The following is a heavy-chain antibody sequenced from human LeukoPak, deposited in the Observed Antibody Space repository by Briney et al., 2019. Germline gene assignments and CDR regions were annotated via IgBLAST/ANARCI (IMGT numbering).Heavy chain of an antibody. CDR1: GFTFSSYG. J-gene: IGHJ4*02. V-gene: IGHV3-30*02. D-gene: IGHD6-19*01. CDR3: AKDFARSSGWYYFDY. CDR2: IRYDGSNK. Sequence: GGSLRLSCAASGFTFSSYGMHWVRQAPGKGLEWVAFIRYDGSNKYYADSVKGRFTISRDNSKNTLYLQMNSLRAEDTAVYYRAKDFARSSGWYYFDYWGQGTLVTVSS.